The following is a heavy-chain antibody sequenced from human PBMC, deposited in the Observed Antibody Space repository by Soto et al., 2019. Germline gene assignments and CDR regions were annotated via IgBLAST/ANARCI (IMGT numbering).Heavy chain of an antibody. CDR3: AFTWHIVVVTASDAFDI. J-gene: IGHJ3*02. CDR2: ISYDGSNK. V-gene: IGHV3-30-3*01. D-gene: IGHD2-21*02. CDR1: GFTFSSYA. Sequence: GGSLRLSCAASGFTFSSYAMHWVRQAPGKGLEWVAVISYDGSNKYYADSVKGRFTISRDNSKNTLYLQMNSLRAEDTAVYYCAFTWHIVVVTASDAFDIWGQGTMVTVSS.